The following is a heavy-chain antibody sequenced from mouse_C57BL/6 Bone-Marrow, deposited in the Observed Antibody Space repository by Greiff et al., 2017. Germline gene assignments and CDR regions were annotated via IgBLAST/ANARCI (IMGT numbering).Heavy chain of an antibody. Sequence: VQLQQSGPGLVQPSQSLSITCTVSGFSLTSYGVHWVRQSPGNGLEWLGVIWSGGSTDYNAAFISRLSISKDNSKSQVFFKMNSLQADDTAIYYCASFWYFDVWGTGTTVTVSS. CDR1: GFSLTSYG. CDR2: IWSGGST. V-gene: IGHV2-2*01. J-gene: IGHJ1*03. CDR3: ASFWYFDV.